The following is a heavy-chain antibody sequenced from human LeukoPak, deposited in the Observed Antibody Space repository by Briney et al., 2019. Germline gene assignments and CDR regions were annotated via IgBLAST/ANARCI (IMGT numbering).Heavy chain of an antibody. V-gene: IGHV3-53*01. D-gene: IGHD3-22*01. CDR1: GFTVSSNY. Sequence: PGGSLRLSCAASGFTVSSNYMSWVRQAPGKGLEWGSLIYSGGSTYYADSVKGRFTISRDNSKNTLYLQMNNLRAEDTAVYYCARVFYDSSGYYLTTYFDYWGQGTLVTVSS. CDR2: IYSGGST. J-gene: IGHJ4*02. CDR3: ARVFYDSSGYYLTTYFDY.